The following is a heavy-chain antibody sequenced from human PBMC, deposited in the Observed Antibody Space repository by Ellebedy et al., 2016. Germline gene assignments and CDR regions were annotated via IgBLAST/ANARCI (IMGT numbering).Heavy chain of an antibody. CDR3: ARVKSGYSYAFDY. V-gene: IGHV4-4*02. CDR1: GGSISSSNW. CDR2: IYHSGST. J-gene: IGHJ4*02. Sequence: GSLRLSXAVSGGSISSSNWWSWVRQPPGKGLEWIGEIYHSGSTNYNPSLKSRVTISVDKSKNQFSLKLSSVTAADTAVYYCARVKSGYSYAFDYWGQGTLVTVSS. D-gene: IGHD5-18*01.